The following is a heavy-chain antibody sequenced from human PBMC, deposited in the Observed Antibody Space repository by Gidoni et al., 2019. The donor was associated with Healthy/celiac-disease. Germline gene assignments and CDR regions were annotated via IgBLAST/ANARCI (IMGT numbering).Heavy chain of an antibody. D-gene: IGHD3-22*01. CDR2: ISSSSSTI. J-gene: IGHJ3*02. Sequence: EVQLVESGGGLVQPGGSLRLSCAASGLTLSSYSLNGVRQPQGKGLEWVSYISSSSSTIYYADSVKGRFTISRDNAKNSLYLQMNSLRYEDTAVYYCASSYYYDSSGYSTESDAFDIWGQGTMVTVSS. CDR1: GLTLSSYS. V-gene: IGHV3-48*02. CDR3: ASSYYYDSSGYSTESDAFDI.